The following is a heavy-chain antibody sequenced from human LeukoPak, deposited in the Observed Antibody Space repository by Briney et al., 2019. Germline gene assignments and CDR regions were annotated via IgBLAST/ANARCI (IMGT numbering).Heavy chain of an antibody. CDR2: INHSGST. J-gene: IGHJ6*04. V-gene: IGHV4-34*01. CDR1: GGSFSGYY. D-gene: IGHD2-2*03. Sequence: SETLSLTCAVYGGSFSGYYWSWIRQPPGKGLEWIGEINHSGSTNYNPSLKSRVTISVDTSKSQFSLKLSSVTAADTAVYYCARGQRVGYCSSTSCPRGGYYYYGMDVWGKGTTVTVSS. CDR3: ARGQRVGYCSSTSCPRGGYYYYGMDV.